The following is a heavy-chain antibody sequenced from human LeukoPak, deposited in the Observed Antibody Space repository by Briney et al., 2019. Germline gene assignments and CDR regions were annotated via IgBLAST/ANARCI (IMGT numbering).Heavy chain of an antibody. J-gene: IGHJ4*02. D-gene: IGHD6-6*01. CDR2: IYNGGTT. V-gene: IGHV3-66*02. CDR1: GVTSNY. CDR3: AGGGEAARSLAY. Sequence: GGSLRLSCAASGVTSNYMTWVRQAPGKGLEWVSVIYNGGTTYYADSVKGRFTISRDNSKSTLFVYLQMNSLRTDDTALFYCAGGGEAARSLAYWGQGALVTVSS.